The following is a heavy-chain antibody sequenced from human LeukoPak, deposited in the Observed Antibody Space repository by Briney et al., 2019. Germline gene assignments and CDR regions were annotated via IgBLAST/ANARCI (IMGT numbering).Heavy chain of an antibody. CDR2: IYYSGST. V-gene: IGHV4-39*07. CDR1: GGSISSSSYY. J-gene: IGHJ4*02. Sequence: SETLSLTCTVSGGSISSSSYYWGWIRQPPGKGLEWIGSIYYSGSTYYNPSLKSRVTISVDTSKNQFSLKLSSVTAADTAVYYCARAKMRWQVFDYWGQGTLVTVSS. D-gene: IGHD6-19*01. CDR3: ARAKMRWQVFDY.